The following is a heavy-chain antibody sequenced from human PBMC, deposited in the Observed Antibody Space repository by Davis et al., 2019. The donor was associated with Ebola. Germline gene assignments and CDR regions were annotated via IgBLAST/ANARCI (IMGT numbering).Heavy chain of an antibody. CDR1: GGSISSGGYY. D-gene: IGHD6-19*01. Sequence: PSETLSLTCTVSGGSISSGGYYWSWIRQHPGKGLEWIGYTYYSGSTYYNPSLKSRVTISVDTSKNQFSLKLSSVTAADTAAYYCARGFRSGWTGACLDYWGQGTLVTVSS. J-gene: IGHJ4*02. CDR3: ARGFRSGWTGACLDY. CDR2: TYYSGST. V-gene: IGHV4-31*03.